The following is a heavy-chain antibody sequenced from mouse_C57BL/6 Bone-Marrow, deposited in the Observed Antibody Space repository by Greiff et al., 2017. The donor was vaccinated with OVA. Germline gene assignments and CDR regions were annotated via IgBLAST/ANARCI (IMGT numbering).Heavy chain of an antibody. Sequence: EVQLVESGGGLVQPGGSLKLSCAASGFTFSDYYMYWVRQTPEKRLEWVAYISNGGGSTYYPDTVKGRFTISRDNAKNTLYLQMSRLKSEDTAMYYCARRGDYDNFDYWGQGTTLTGSS. CDR2: ISNGGGST. D-gene: IGHD2-4*01. CDR1: GFTFSDYY. CDR3: ARRGDYDNFDY. V-gene: IGHV5-12*01. J-gene: IGHJ2*01.